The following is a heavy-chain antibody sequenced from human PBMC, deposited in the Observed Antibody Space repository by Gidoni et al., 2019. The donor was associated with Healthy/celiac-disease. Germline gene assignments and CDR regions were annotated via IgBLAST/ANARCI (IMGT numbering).Heavy chain of an antibody. D-gene: IGHD5-18*01. V-gene: IGHV3-64D*06. J-gene: IGHJ4*02. CDR3: VSTPGYSYGIMDY. CDR1: GFPFSSYA. CDR2: ISSNGGST. Sequence: EVQLVVSGGGLVHPGGSLRLSCSASGFPFSSYAMHWVRQAPGKGVEYVSAISSNGGSTYYADSVKGRFTISRDNSKNTLYLQMSSLRAEDTAVYYCVSTPGYSYGIMDYWGQGTLVTVSS.